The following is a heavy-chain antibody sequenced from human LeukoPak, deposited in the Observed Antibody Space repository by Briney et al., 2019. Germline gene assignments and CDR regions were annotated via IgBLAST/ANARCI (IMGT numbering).Heavy chain of an antibody. Sequence: GGSLRLSCAASGFTFSSYGMSWVRQAPGKGLEWVSAISGSGGSTYYADSVKGRFTISRDNSKNTLYLQMNSLRAEDTAVYYCAKAARSIAVAGLIYFDYWGQGTLVTVSS. CDR1: GFTFSSYG. CDR3: AKAARSIAVAGLIYFDY. CDR2: ISGSGGST. V-gene: IGHV3-23*01. D-gene: IGHD6-19*01. J-gene: IGHJ4*02.